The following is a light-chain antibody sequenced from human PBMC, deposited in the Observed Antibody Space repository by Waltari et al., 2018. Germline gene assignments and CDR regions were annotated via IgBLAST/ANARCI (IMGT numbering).Light chain of an antibody. V-gene: IGLV6-57*04. CDR3: QSYDDTTNQV. Sequence: NFMLTQPHSVSESPGQTVTISCTRSSGSIASYYVQWYQQRPGSAPTTVIYDDDLRPSGVPDRFSGSIDSSSNSASLTISGLKTEEEADYYCQSYDDTTNQVFGGGTKLTVL. J-gene: IGLJ3*02. CDR2: DDD. CDR1: SGSIASYY.